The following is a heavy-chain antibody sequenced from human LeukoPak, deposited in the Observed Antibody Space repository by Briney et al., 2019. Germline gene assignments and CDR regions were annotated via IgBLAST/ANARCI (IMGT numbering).Heavy chain of an antibody. CDR2: INHSGST. CDR1: GGSFSGYY. V-gene: IGHV4-34*01. Sequence: PSETLPLTCAVYGGSFSGYYWSWIRQPPGKGLEWIGEINHSGSTNYNPSLKSRVTISVDTSKNQFSLKLSSVTAADTAVYYCARVPSSGWYRNWFDPWGQGTLVTVSS. D-gene: IGHD6-19*01. J-gene: IGHJ5*02. CDR3: ARVPSSGWYRNWFDP.